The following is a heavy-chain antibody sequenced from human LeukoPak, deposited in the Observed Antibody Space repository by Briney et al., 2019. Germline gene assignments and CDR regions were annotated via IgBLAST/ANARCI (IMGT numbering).Heavy chain of an antibody. CDR1: GYTFTGYY. V-gene: IGHV1-2*02. D-gene: IGHD2-2*02. CDR3: ARYRLVVVPAAIRGYYMDV. Sequence: ASVKVSCKASGYTFTGYYMHWVRQAPGQGLEWMGWINPNSGGTNYEQKFQGRVTMTRDTSISTAYMELSRLRSDDTAVYYCARYRLVVVPAAIRGYYMDVWGKGTTVTVSS. J-gene: IGHJ6*03. CDR2: INPNSGGT.